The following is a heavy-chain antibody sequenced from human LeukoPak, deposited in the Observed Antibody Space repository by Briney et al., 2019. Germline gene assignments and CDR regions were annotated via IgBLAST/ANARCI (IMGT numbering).Heavy chain of an antibody. CDR2: ISGDGVSS. J-gene: IGHJ4*02. CDR3: AREQFSHTSNYFDN. CDR1: GFMFDDYT. Sequence: GGSLRLSCAASGFMFDDYTMHWVRQVPGRGLEWVSLISGDGVSSFYADSVRGRFTISRDNNNNSLSLQMYSLTTEDTAFYYCAREQFSHTSNYFDNWGQGILVTVSS. V-gene: IGHV3-43*02. D-gene: IGHD5-24*01.